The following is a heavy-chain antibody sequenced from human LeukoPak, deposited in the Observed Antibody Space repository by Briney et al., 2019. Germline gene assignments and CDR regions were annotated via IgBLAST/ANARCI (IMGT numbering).Heavy chain of an antibody. CDR1: GGSISSSSYY. CDR3: ARYDSSGYYRPAHAFDI. V-gene: IGHV4-39*07. D-gene: IGHD3-22*01. CDR2: IYYSGNT. J-gene: IGHJ3*02. Sequence: SETLSLTCTVSGGSISSSSYYWGWIRQPPGKGLEWIGSIYYSGNTYYNPSLKSRVTISVDTSKNQFSLKLSSVTAADTAVYYCARYDSSGYYRPAHAFDIWGQGTMVTVSS.